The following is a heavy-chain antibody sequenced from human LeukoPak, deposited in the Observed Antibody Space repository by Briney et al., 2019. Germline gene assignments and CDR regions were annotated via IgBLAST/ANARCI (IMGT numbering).Heavy chain of an antibody. CDR2: ISYDGSNK. J-gene: IGHJ4*02. CDR1: GFTFSSYG. D-gene: IGHD3-3*01. Sequence: PGGSLRLSCAASGFTFSSYGMHWVRQAPGKGLEWVAVISYDGSNKYYADSVKGRFTISRDNSKNTLYLQMNSLRAEDTAVYYCAKERDFWSGRYSRNPLDYWGQGTLVTVSS. CDR3: AKERDFWSGRYSRNPLDY. V-gene: IGHV3-30*18.